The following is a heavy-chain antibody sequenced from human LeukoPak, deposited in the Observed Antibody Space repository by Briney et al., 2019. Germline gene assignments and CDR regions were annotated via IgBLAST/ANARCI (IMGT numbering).Heavy chain of an antibody. V-gene: IGHV4-59*01. Sequence: PSETLSLTCTVSGGSISSYYWSWIRQPPGKGLEWMGYISYSGSTNYNPSLKSRVTISVDTSKNQYSLKLSSVTAADTAVYYCARARNRYSYADYWGQGTLVTVSS. CDR3: ARARNRYSYADY. J-gene: IGHJ4*02. D-gene: IGHD5-18*01. CDR2: ISYSGST. CDR1: GGSISSYY.